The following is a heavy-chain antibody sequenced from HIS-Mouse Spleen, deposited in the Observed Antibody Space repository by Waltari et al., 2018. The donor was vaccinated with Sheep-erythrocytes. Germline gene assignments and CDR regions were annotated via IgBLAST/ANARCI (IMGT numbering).Heavy chain of an antibody. CDR1: GFTVSSNY. J-gene: IGHJ3*02. CDR2: SYSGGST. V-gene: IGHV3-66*01. CDR3: ARDSNWNYAFDI. Sequence: EVQLVESGGGLVQPGGSLRLSCAASGFTVSSNYMSCVRQAPGEGLEWVSVSYSGGSTYYADSLKGRFTISRDNSKNTLYLQMNSLRAEDTAVYYCARDSNWNYAFDIWGQGTMVTVSS. D-gene: IGHD1-7*01.